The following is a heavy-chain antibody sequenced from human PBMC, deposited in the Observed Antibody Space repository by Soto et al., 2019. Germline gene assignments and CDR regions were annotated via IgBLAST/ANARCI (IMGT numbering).Heavy chain of an antibody. V-gene: IGHV1-69*01. CDR2: IIPIFGTA. CDR1: GGTFSSYA. Sequence: QVQLVQSGAEVKKPGSSVKVSCKASGGTFSSYAISWVRQAPGQGLEWMGGIIPIFGTANYAQKFQGRVTITAEESTSTAYMELSSLRSEDTAVYYCARHSGREGGIGYSYGSVGYWGQGTLVTVSS. D-gene: IGHD5-18*01. J-gene: IGHJ4*02. CDR3: ARHSGREGGIGYSYGSVGY.